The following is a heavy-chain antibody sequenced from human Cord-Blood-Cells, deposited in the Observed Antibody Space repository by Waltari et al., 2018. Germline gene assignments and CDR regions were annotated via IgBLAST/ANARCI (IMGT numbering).Heavy chain of an antibody. V-gene: IGHV4-31*03. CDR3: ARDLRRYSSSPYFDY. CDR2: NYYIGRT. J-gene: IGHJ4*02. D-gene: IGHD6-6*01. Sequence: QVQLQESGPGLVKPSQTLSLTCTVSGGSISSGGYYWSWIRQHPGKGLEWIGYNYYIGRTYSNPSLKSRVTISVDTSKNQFSLRLSSVTAADTAGNYCARDLRRYSSSPYFDYWGQGTLVTVSS. CDR1: GGSISSGGYY.